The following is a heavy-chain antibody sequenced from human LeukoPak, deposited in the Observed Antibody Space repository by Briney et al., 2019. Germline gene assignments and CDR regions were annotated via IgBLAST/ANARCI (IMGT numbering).Heavy chain of an antibody. V-gene: IGHV3-15*01. CDR2: IKSKTDGGTT. D-gene: IGHD2-2*03. J-gene: IGHJ6*04. Sequence: GSLRLSCAASGFTFSNAWMSWVRQAPGKGLEWVGRIKSKTDGGTTDYAAPVKGRFTISRDDSKNTLYLQMNSLKTEDTAVYYCTTDPILDLYYYYYGMDVWGKGTTVTVSS. CDR3: TTDPILDLYYYYYGMDV. CDR1: GFTFSNAW.